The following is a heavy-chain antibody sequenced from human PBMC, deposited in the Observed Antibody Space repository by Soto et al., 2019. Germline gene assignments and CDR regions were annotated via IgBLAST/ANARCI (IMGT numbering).Heavy chain of an antibody. V-gene: IGHV4-39*07. Sequence: SETLSLTCTVSGGSISSSSYYWGWIRQPPGKGLEWIGSIYYSGSTYYNPSLKSRVMISVDTSKNQFSLNLSSVTAADTAVYYCARVGGINWFDPWGQGTLVTVSS. CDR3: ARVGGINWFDP. D-gene: IGHD3-16*01. J-gene: IGHJ5*02. CDR2: IYYSGST. CDR1: GGSISSSSYY.